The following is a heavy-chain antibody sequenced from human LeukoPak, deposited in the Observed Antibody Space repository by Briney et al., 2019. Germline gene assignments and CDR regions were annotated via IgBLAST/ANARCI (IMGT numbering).Heavy chain of an antibody. Sequence: GGSLRLSCAASGFTFSSYSMNWVRQAPGKWLEWVSSISSSSSYIYYADSVKGRFTISRDNAKNSLYLQMNSLRAEDTAVYYCARVGRWLQLDYWGQGTLVTVSS. CDR3: ARVGRWLQLDY. CDR2: ISSSSSYI. V-gene: IGHV3-21*01. D-gene: IGHD5-24*01. J-gene: IGHJ4*02. CDR1: GFTFSSYS.